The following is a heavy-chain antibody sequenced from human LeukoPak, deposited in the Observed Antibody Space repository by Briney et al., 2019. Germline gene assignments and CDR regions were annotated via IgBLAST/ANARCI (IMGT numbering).Heavy chain of an antibody. J-gene: IGHJ6*02. CDR2: IIPILGIA. D-gene: IGHD5-12*01. V-gene: IGHV1-69*04. CDR3: ARERGYSGYDFGLYGMDV. CDR1: GGTFSSYA. Sequence: SVKVSCKASGGTFSSYAISWVRQAPGQGLEWMGRIIPILGIANYAQKFQGRATITADKSTSTAYMELSSLRSEDTAVYYCARERGYSGYDFGLYGMDVWGQGTTVTVSS.